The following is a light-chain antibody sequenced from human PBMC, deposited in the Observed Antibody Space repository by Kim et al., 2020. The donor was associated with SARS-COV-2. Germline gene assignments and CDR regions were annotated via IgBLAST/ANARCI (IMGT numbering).Light chain of an antibody. CDR3: QQYDRSPWT. CDR2: QAS. Sequence: ASVGDRVTISGRASQTISNWLAWFQQKPGKAPKLLISQASTLESGVPSRFSGSASGTEFTLTISGLQPDDFATYYCQQYDRSPWTFGQGTKVDIK. J-gene: IGKJ1*01. V-gene: IGKV1-5*03. CDR1: QTISNW.